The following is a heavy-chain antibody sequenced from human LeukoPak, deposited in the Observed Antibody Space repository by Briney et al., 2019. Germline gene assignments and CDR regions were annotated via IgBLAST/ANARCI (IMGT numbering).Heavy chain of an antibody. CDR3: ARHKIAAAVYFFDY. CDR2: INHSGST. D-gene: IGHD6-13*01. CDR1: GGSFSGYY. V-gene: IGHV4-34*01. Sequence: PSETLSLTCAVYGGSFSGYYWSWIRQPPGKGLEWIGEINHSGSTNYNPSLKSRVTISVDTSKKQFSLKLSSVTAADTAVYFCARHKIAAAVYFFDYWGQGTLVTVSS. J-gene: IGHJ4*02.